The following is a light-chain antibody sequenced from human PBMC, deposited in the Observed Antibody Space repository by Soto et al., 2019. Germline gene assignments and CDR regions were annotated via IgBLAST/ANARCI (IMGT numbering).Light chain of an antibody. Sequence: EIVMTQSPATLSVSPGERATLSCRASQSVSSNLAWYQQKPGQAPRLLISGASTRATGIQARFSDSGSGTEFTLTISSLQSEDFAVYYCQQYIYWPYPFGQGTKLEIK. V-gene: IGKV3-15*01. CDR3: QQYIYWPYP. CDR2: GAS. J-gene: IGKJ2*01. CDR1: QSVSSN.